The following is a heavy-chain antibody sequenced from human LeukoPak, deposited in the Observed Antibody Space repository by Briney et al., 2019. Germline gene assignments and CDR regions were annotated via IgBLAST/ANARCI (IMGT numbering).Heavy chain of an antibody. V-gene: IGHV4-4*08. D-gene: IGHD4-17*01. Sequence: SETLSLTCIVSGGSISSYYWSWIRQPPGKGLEWIGYISHSGYTVYNPSLKSRVTISVDTSKNQFSLKLSSVTAADTAVYYCARGYGDYSAYWYFDLWGRGTLVTVSS. CDR1: GGSISSYY. J-gene: IGHJ2*01. CDR3: ARGYGDYSAYWYFDL. CDR2: ISHSGYT.